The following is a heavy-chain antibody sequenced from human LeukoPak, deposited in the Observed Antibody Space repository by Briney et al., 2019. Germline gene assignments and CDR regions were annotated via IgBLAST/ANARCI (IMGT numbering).Heavy chain of an antibody. CDR3: AREWFGV. CDR1: GFTFSSYA. J-gene: IGHJ4*02. Sequence: PGRSLRLSCAASGFTFSSYAMHWVRQAPGKGLEWVAVISYDGSNKYYADSVKGRFTISRDNSKNTLYLQMNSLRAEDAAVYYCAREWFGVWGQGTLVTVSS. V-gene: IGHV3-30-3*01. CDR2: ISYDGSNK. D-gene: IGHD3-10*01.